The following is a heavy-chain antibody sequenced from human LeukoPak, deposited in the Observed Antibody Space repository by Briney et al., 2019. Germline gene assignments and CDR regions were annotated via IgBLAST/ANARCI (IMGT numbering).Heavy chain of an antibody. CDR3: AGDVDDILTGWRRYMDV. CDR1: GFTFSDYY. D-gene: IGHD3-9*01. Sequence: GGSLRLSCAASGFTFSDYYMSWIRQAPGKGLEWVSYISSSGSTIYYADSVKGRFTISRDNAKNSLYLQMNSLRAEDTAVYYCAGDVDDILTGWRRYMDVWGKGTTVTISS. CDR2: ISSSGSTI. V-gene: IGHV3-11*01. J-gene: IGHJ6*03.